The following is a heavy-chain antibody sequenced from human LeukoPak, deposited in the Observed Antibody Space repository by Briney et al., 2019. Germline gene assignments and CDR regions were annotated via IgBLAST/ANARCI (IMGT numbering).Heavy chain of an antibody. D-gene: IGHD3-22*01. CDR3: ARAHYYDSSGYYYDLYYYYYYGMDV. J-gene: IGHJ6*02. CDR1: GYTFTSYG. V-gene: IGHV1-18*01. CDR2: ISAYNGNT. Sequence: GASVTVSCKASGYTFTSYGISWVRQAPGQGLEWMGWISAYNGNTNYAQKLQGRVTMTTDTSTSTPYMELTSLRSDDPAMYYCARAHYYDSSGYYYDLYYYYYYGMDVWDQGTTVTVSS.